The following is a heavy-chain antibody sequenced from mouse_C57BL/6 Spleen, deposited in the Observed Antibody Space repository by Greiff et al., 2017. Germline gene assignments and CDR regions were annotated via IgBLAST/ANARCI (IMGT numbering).Heavy chain of an antibody. V-gene: IGHV2-5*01. J-gene: IGHJ1*03. Sequence: VQLQESGPGLVQPSQSLSITCTVSGFSLTSYGVHWVRQSPGKGLEWLGVIWRGGSTDYNAAFMSRLSITKDNSKSQVFFKMNSLQADDTAIYYCAKNHITTVVDWYFDVWGTGTTVTVSS. CDR3: AKNHITTVVDWYFDV. D-gene: IGHD1-1*01. CDR2: IWRGGST. CDR1: GFSLTSYG.